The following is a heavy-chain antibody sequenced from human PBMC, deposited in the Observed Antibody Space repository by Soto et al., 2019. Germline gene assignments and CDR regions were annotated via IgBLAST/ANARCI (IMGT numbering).Heavy chain of an antibody. CDR3: ARSVPAPRGVDV. J-gene: IGHJ6*02. D-gene: IGHD2-2*01. V-gene: IGHV1-69*02. CDR2: IIPILGIA. Sequence: QVQLVQSGAEVKKPGSSVTVSCKASGGTFSSYTISWVRQAPGQGLEWMGRIIPILGIANYAQKFQGRVTITADKSTSTAYMELSSLRSEDTAVYYCARSVPAPRGVDVWGQGTTVTVSS. CDR1: GGTFSSYT.